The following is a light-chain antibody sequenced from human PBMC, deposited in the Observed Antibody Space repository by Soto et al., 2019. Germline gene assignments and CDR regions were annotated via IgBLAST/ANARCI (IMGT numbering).Light chain of an antibody. CDR3: QVWDSSSAHRV. CDR1: SSDVGGYNY. V-gene: IGLV2-8*01. CDR2: EVN. Sequence: QSALTQPPSASGSPGQSVAISCTGTSSDVGGYNYVSWYQQHPGKAPKLMIYEVNKRPSGVPDRFSGSKSGNTASLTVSGLQAEDEADYYCQVWDSSSAHRVFGGGTKLTVL. J-gene: IGLJ3*02.